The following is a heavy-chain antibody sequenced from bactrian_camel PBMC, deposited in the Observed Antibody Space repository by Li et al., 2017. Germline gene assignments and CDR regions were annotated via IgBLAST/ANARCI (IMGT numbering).Heavy chain of an antibody. CDR1: GFNLRASA. J-gene: IGHJ4*01. CDR2: INSGGGST. Sequence: VQLVESGGGSVQSGGSLRLSCAASGFNLRASAMSWVRQAPGKGLERVSSINSGGGSTYYADSVKDRFTISRDNAKNTVYLQMNSLKSEDTALYYCATMVVAGRSDYWGQGTQVTVS. CDR3: ATMVVAGRSDY. V-gene: IGHV3S40*01. D-gene: IGHD6*01.